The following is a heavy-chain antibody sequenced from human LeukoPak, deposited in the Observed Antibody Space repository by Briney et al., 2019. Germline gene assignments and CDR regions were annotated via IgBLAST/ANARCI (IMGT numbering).Heavy chain of an antibody. CDR3: ACGTGVALRGAH. J-gene: IGHJ4*02. Sequence: GESLKISCKASGNSFPNFWIGWVRQMPGKGLDWMGVIYPGDSEIRYSPSFQGQVIISADKSISTAYLQWSSLKASDTAMYYCACGTGVALRGAHWGQGSLVTVSS. CDR1: GNSFPNFW. D-gene: IGHD1-26*01. CDR2: IYPGDSEI. V-gene: IGHV5-51*01.